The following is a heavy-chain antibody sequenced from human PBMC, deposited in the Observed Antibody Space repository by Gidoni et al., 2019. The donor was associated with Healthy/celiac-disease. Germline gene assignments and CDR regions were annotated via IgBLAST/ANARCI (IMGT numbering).Heavy chain of an antibody. V-gene: IGHV3-23*01. J-gene: IGHJ3*02. Sequence: EVQLLESGGGLVQPGGSLRLSCAASGFPFSSYAMCWVRQAPGKGLEWVSAISGGGGRTSYAGSVKGRFTISRDKSKNTLYLQMNSLRAEDTAVYYCAKDLIQLWPTDAFDIWGQGTMVTVSS. CDR2: ISGGGGRT. D-gene: IGHD5-18*01. CDR3: AKDLIQLWPTDAFDI. CDR1: GFPFSSYA.